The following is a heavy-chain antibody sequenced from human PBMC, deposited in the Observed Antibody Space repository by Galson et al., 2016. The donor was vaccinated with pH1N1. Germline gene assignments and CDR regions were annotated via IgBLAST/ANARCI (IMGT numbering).Heavy chain of an antibody. J-gene: IGHJ5*02. CDR1: GFTFISYA. D-gene: IGHD3-10*01. V-gene: IGHV3-23*01. Sequence: SLRLSCAASGFTFISYAMTWVRQAPGKGLEWVSSISGSGVYTYDADSVRGRFTISRDNSKNTLYLQMNSLRAEDTAVYYCAKAKLASSECFGGWFDPWGHGTPVTVSS. CDR2: ISGSGVYT. CDR3: AKAKLASSECFGGWFDP.